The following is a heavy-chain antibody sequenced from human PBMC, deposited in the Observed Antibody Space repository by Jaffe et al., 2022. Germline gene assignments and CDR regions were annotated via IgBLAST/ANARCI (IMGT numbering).Heavy chain of an antibody. V-gene: IGHV1-46*03. CDR1: GYTFTSYY. J-gene: IGHJ4*02. CDR3: ARDYSPAPPRNYYGSGSYSPPDY. D-gene: IGHD3-10*01. CDR2: INPSGGST. Sequence: QVQLVQSGAEVKKPGASVKVSCKASGYTFTSYYMHWVRQAPGQGLEWMGIINPSGGSTSYAQKFQGRVTMTRDTSTSTVYMELSSLRSEDTAVYYCARDYSPAPPRNYYGSGSYSPPDYWGQGTLVTVSS.